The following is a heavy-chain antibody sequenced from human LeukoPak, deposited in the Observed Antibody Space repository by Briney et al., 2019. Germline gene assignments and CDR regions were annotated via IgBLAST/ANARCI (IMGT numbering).Heavy chain of an antibody. CDR3: ARMDTGGSSSPNWFDP. J-gene: IGHJ5*02. CDR2: IYYSGST. D-gene: IGHD2-8*02. Sequence: PSETLSLTCTVSGGSISSSSYYWGWIRQPPGKGLEWIGSIYYSGSTYYNPSLKSRVTVSVDTSKNQFSLKLSSVTAADTAVYYCARMDTGGSSSPNWFDPWGQGTLVTVSS. V-gene: IGHV4-39*01. CDR1: GGSISSSSYY.